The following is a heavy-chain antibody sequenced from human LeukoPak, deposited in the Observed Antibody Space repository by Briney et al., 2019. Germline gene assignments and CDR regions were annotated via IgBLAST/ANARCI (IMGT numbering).Heavy chain of an antibody. V-gene: IGHV1-2*02. CDR3: AIEDIVVVPAARFFDY. D-gene: IGHD2-2*01. CDR2: INPNTGGA. Sequence: ASVKVSCKTSGYTFTDYYMHWVRQAPGQGLEWMGWINPNTGGANYAQKFQGRVTMTRDTSISTAYMDLSRLRSEDTAVYYCAIEDIVVVPAARFFDYWGQGTLVTVSS. CDR1: GYTFTDYY. J-gene: IGHJ4*02.